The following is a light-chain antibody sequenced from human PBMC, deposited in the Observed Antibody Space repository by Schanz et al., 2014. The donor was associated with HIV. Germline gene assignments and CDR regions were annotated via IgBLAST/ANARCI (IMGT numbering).Light chain of an antibody. V-gene: IGKV3-15*01. CDR1: QPISTY. J-gene: IGKJ1*01. Sequence: EIVLTQSPGSLSLSPGGRATLSCGASQPISTYLAWYQHKPGQAPRLLIYGAFTRATGIPVRFSGRGSGTEFTLTISGLQSEDVAVYYCQQYYRTPWTFGQGTKVEIK. CDR2: GAF. CDR3: QQYYRTPWT.